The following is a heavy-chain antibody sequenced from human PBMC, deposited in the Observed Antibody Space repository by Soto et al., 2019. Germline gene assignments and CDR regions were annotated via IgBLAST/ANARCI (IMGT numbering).Heavy chain of an antibody. D-gene: IGHD1-26*01. CDR3: TTEDTSGSYYDY. Sequence: EVQLVESGGGLVKPGGSLRLSCAASGFTFSNAWMSWVRQAPGQGLEWVGRIKSKTDGGTTDYAAPVKGRFTISRDASKNTLYLQMNSLKTEDTAVYYCTTEDTSGSYYDYWGQGTLVTVSS. J-gene: IGHJ4*02. CDR2: IKSKTDGGTT. V-gene: IGHV3-15*01. CDR1: GFTFSNAW.